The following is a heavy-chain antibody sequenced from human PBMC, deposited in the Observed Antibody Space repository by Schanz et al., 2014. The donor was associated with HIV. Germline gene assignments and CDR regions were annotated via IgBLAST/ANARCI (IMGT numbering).Heavy chain of an antibody. CDR2: ISSGSTI. Sequence: QVQLVESGGGLVKPGGSLRLSCAASGFTFSDYYMSWIRQAPGKGLEWVSYISSGSTIHYADSVKGRFTISRDNAKNSLYLQMNSLRAEDTAVYYCAREWATVTPLGDWGQGTLVTVSS. J-gene: IGHJ4*02. CDR1: GFTFSDYY. CDR3: AREWATVTPLGD. V-gene: IGHV3-11*01. D-gene: IGHD4-17*01.